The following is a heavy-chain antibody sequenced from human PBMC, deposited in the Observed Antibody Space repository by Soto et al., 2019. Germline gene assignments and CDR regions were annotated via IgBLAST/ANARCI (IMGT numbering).Heavy chain of an antibody. D-gene: IGHD6-19*01. Sequence: SETLSLTCTVSGGSISSYYWSWIRQPPGKGLEWIGYIYYSGSTNYNPSLKSRVTISVDTSKNQFSLKLSSVTAADTAVYYCERSPLAVEAFDYWGQGTLVIVSS. J-gene: IGHJ4*02. V-gene: IGHV4-59*12. CDR1: GGSISSYY. CDR2: IYYSGST. CDR3: ERSPLAVEAFDY.